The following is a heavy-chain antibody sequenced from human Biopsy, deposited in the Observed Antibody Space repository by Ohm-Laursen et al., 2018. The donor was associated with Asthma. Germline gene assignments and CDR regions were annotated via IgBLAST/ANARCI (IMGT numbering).Heavy chain of an antibody. V-gene: IGHV3-33*01. CDR2: IWYDGINK. D-gene: IGHD3-10*01. CDR1: GFSFSSYA. Sequence: SLRLSCAASGFSFSSYAMHWVRQAPGKRLEWLALIWYDGINKFYADSVKGRITVSRDQSKSTLYLQINSLRADDTAVYYCARDFGNRYSETHLEYWGQGTLVTVSS. J-gene: IGHJ4*02. CDR3: ARDFGNRYSETHLEY.